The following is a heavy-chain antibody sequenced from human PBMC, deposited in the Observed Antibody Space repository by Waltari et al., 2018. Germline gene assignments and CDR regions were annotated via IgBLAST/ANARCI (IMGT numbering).Heavy chain of an antibody. J-gene: IGHJ4*02. V-gene: IGHV1-69*01. D-gene: IGHD2-2*01. CDR3: ATSAVVVPAKFDY. CDR1: GGTFSSYA. Sequence: QVQLVQSGAEVKKPGSSVKVSCKASGGTFSSYAISWGRQAPGQGREWMGGILPIVGTANYAQKFQGRVTITADESTSTAYMELSSLRSEDTAVYYCATSAVVVPAKFDYWGQGTLVTVSS. CDR2: ILPIVGTA.